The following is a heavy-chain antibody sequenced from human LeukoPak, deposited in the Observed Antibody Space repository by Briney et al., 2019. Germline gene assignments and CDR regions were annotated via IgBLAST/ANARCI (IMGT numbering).Heavy chain of an antibody. D-gene: IGHD2-21*02. CDR3: TRMTAGHDY. V-gene: IGHV4-34*01. Sequence: SETLSLTCAVSGVSFDDYYWSWVGQTPGKGLEWIGEINHSGYTNDSPSLKSRVTLSIDTSRKQFSLNLRSVTVEDSGIYYCTRMTAGHDYWGQGTLVTVSS. J-gene: IGHJ4*02. CDR1: GVSFDDYY. CDR2: INHSGYT.